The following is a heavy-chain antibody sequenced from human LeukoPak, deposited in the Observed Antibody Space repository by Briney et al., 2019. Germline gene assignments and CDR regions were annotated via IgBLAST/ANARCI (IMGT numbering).Heavy chain of an antibody. CDR3: AKDDYGDYSFYS. Sequence: QPGGSLRLSCAASGFTFSSYAMSWVRLAPGKGLEWVSALSGSGGSTYYADSVKGRFTISRDNPKKTLHLQMNSLRAEDTAVYHCAKDDYGDYSFYSWGQGTLVTVSS. V-gene: IGHV3-23*01. CDR2: LSGSGGST. D-gene: IGHD4-17*01. CDR1: GFTFSSYA. J-gene: IGHJ5*01.